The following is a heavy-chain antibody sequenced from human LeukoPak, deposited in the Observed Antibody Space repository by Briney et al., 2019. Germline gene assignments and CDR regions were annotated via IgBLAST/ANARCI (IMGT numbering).Heavy chain of an antibody. CDR1: GYTFTGYY. J-gene: IGHJ6*02. Sequence: ASVKVSCKASGYTFTGYYMHWVRQAPGQGLEGMGWIDPNSGGTNYAQKFQGRVTMTRDTSISTAYMELSRLRSDDTAVYYCASSGPITMVRGDLADYYYYGMDVWGQGTTVTVSS. CDR2: IDPNSGGT. D-gene: IGHD3-10*01. CDR3: ASSGPITMVRGDLADYYYYGMDV. V-gene: IGHV1-2*02.